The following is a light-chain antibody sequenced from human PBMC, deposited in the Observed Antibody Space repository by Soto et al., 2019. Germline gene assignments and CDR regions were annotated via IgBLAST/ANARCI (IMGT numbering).Light chain of an antibody. CDR1: SSDVGGYNY. CDR3: SSYTSSSLDV. Sequence: QSVLTQPASVSGSPGQSITISCTGTSSDVGGYNYVSWYQQHPGKAPKLMIYDVSNRPSGVSNRFSGSKSGNTASLTISGLQAEDEADYYCSSYTSSSLDVFGTGTKVTV. CDR2: DVS. V-gene: IGLV2-14*01. J-gene: IGLJ1*01.